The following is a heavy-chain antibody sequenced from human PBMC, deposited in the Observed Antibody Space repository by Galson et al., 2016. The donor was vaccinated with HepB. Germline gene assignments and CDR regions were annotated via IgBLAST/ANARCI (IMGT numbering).Heavy chain of an antibody. CDR3: ATSNAEY. J-gene: IGHJ4*02. V-gene: IGHV3-7*03. Sequence: SLRLSCAASGFTFSNHWMGWVRQALGKGLEWVANIKQDGSEKYYVDSVKGRFTISRDNAKKSLYLQMNSLGAEDTAVYYCATSNAEYWGQGTRVTVSS. CDR2: IKQDGSEK. CDR1: GFTFSNHW.